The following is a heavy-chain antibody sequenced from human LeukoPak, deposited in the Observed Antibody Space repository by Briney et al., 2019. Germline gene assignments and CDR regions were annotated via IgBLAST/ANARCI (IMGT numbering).Heavy chain of an antibody. J-gene: IGHJ4*02. Sequence: PSETLSLTCTVSGASISSYFWNWIRQPPGKGLEWIGSMYYSGGTNYNPSLQSRVTISADTSKDQFSLRLTSLTAADTAVYYCARARSGWSFDYWGQGTLVTVSS. CDR1: GASISSYF. V-gene: IGHV4-59*13. CDR2: MYYSGGT. D-gene: IGHD6-19*01. CDR3: ARARSGWSFDY.